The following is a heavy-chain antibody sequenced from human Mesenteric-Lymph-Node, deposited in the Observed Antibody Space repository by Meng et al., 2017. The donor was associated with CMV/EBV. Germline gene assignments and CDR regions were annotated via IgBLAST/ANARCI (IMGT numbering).Heavy chain of an antibody. CDR3: ARGGSGPLDY. CDR1: GFTFSSYA. CDR2: ISYDGSNK. Sequence: LSWTASGFTFSSYAMHWVRQAPGKGLEWVAIISYDGSNKCSAGSVKGRFTISRDNSKNTLYLQMNSLRAEDTAVYYCARGGSGPLDYWGQGTLVTVPQ. V-gene: IGHV3-30-3*01. J-gene: IGHJ4*02.